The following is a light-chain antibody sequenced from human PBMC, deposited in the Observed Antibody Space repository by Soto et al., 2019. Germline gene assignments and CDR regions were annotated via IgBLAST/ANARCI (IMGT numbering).Light chain of an antibody. Sequence: EIVVTQSPGTLSLSPGERATLSCRASQSVSSSYLAWYQQKPGQAPRLLIYGASSRATGIPDRFSGSGSGTDFTLTINRLEPEDFAVYFCQQYGNSPPFTFGQGTKVDIK. V-gene: IGKV3-20*01. CDR2: GAS. CDR3: QQYGNSPPFT. J-gene: IGKJ2*01. CDR1: QSVSSSY.